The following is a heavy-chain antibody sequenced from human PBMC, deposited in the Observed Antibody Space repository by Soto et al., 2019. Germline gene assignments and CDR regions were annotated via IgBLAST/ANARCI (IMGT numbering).Heavy chain of an antibody. D-gene: IGHD6-13*01. J-gene: IGHJ5*02. CDR1: GGSISSTNW. CDR3: ARPSSSWKNWFDP. Sequence: QVQLQESGPGLVKPSGTLSLTCAVSGGSISSTNWWSWVRQSPGKGLEWIGEIYHSGSTNYNPSLMSRVXXSXDXXKNQFSLKLSPVTAAATAVYYCARPSSSWKNWFDPWGQGTLVTVSS. V-gene: IGHV4-4*02. CDR2: IYHSGST.